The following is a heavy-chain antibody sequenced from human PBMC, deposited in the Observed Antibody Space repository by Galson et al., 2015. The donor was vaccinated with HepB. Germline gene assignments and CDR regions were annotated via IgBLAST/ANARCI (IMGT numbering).Heavy chain of an antibody. CDR1: GFTFSSYA. D-gene: IGHD6-19*01. CDR2: ISGSGGSA. CDR3: AKDRGHGVAGTWFYY. Sequence: SLRLSCAASGFTFSSYAMSWVRQAPGKGLEWVSAISGSGGSAYYADSVKGRFTISRDNSKNTLYLQMNSLRAEDTAVYYCAKDRGHGVAGTWFYYWGQGTLVTVSS. J-gene: IGHJ4*02. V-gene: IGHV3-23*01.